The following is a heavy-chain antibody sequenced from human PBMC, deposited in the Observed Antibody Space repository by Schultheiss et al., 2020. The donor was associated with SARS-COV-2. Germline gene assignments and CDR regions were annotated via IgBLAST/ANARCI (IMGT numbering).Heavy chain of an antibody. Sequence: SGPTLVKPTQTLTLTCTFSGFSLSTSGMRVSWIRQPPGKALEWLALIDWDDDKRYSPSLKTRLTISKDTSKNQVVLTMTNMDPVDTATYYCARIRSYYDSSGYYYYYYGMDVWGQGTTVTVSS. D-gene: IGHD3-22*01. J-gene: IGHJ6*02. CDR3: ARIRSYYDSSGYYYYYYGMDV. CDR1: GFSLSTSGMR. CDR2: IDWDDDK. V-gene: IGHV2-70*01.